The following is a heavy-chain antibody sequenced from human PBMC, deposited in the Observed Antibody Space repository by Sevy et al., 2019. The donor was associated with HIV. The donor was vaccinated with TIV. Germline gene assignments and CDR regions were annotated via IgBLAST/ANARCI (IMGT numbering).Heavy chain of an antibody. D-gene: IGHD3-22*01. CDR2: IKQDGSEK. Sequence: GGSLRLSCAASGFTFSNYWMSWVRQAPGKGLEWVANIKQDGSEKYYVDFGKGRFTISRDNAKNSLYLQTNSLRAEDTAVYYCARGNYYDSTGYYPDTFDIWGQGTMVTVSS. CDR1: GFTFSNYW. V-gene: IGHV3-7*01. CDR3: ARGNYYDSTGYYPDTFDI. J-gene: IGHJ3*02.